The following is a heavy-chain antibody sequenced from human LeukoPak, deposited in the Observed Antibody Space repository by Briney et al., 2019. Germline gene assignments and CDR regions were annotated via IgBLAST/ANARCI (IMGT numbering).Heavy chain of an antibody. J-gene: IGHJ4*02. CDR1: GGSITQTNY. CDR2: VNLQGST. CDR3: ARRIFGSSGYYGNFDY. Sequence: KPSGTLSLTCGVSGGSITQTNYWTWVRQPPGKGLEWIGEVNLQGSTNYNPSLMGRVAISVDKSENHVSLQLTSVTAADTAVYYCARRIFGSSGYYGNFDYWGQGTLVTVSS. V-gene: IGHV4-4*02. D-gene: IGHD3-22*01.